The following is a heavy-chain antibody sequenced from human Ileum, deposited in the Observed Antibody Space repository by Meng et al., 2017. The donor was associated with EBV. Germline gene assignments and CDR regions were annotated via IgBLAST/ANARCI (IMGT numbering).Heavy chain of an antibody. J-gene: IGHJ4*02. V-gene: IGHV7-4-1*02. CDR2: INSNTGNS. Sequence: QVQVVQSGSELRKPGASVKGSCKASGYTFRSHAMSWVRQAPGQGLEWMGWINSNTGNSTYAQGFTGRFVFSLDTSVSTAYLHINSLKTEDTAVYYGAREVGQGWYYFDYWGQGTLVTVSS. D-gene: IGHD6-19*01. CDR3: AREVGQGWYYFDY. CDR1: GYTFRSHA.